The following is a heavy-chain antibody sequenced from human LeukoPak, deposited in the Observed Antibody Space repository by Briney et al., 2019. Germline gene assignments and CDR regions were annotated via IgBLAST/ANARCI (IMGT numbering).Heavy chain of an antibody. CDR3: ARAPYYYRSGSYWFDP. Sequence: SETLSLTCTVSGGSISSGGYYWSWIRQHPGKGLEWIGYIYYRGSTYYNPSLKSRVTISVDTSKNQFSLKLSSVTAADTAVYYCARAPYYYRSGSYWFDPWGQGTLVTVSS. V-gene: IGHV4-31*03. CDR2: IYYRGST. J-gene: IGHJ5*02. D-gene: IGHD3-10*01. CDR1: GGSISSGGYY.